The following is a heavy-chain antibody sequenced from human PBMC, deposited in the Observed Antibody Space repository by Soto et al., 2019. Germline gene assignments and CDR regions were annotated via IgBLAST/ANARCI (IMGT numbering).Heavy chain of an antibody. D-gene: IGHD1-1*01. V-gene: IGHV3-33*01. Sequence: GGSLRLSCAASGFTFSSYGMHWVRQAPGKGLEWVAVIWYDGSNKYYADSVKGRFTISRDNSKNTLYLQMNSLRAEDTAVYYCARDIYKAGNWFDPWGQGTLVTVSS. J-gene: IGHJ5*02. CDR1: GFTFSSYG. CDR2: IWYDGSNK. CDR3: ARDIYKAGNWFDP.